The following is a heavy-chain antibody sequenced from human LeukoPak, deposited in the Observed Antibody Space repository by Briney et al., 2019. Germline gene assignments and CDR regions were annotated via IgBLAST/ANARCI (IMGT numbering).Heavy chain of an antibody. D-gene: IGHD4-17*01. CDR1: GYTFSNYG. Sequence: GGSVRLSCAASGYTFSNYGMHWVRQAPGKGLEWVAFIRSDGSIKYYADSVKGRFTISRDNSKNTLYLQMSSLRTEGTTVYYCAKDLHGDYTLDYWGQGTLVTVSS. V-gene: IGHV3-30*02. J-gene: IGHJ4*02. CDR3: AKDLHGDYTLDY. CDR2: IRSDGSIK.